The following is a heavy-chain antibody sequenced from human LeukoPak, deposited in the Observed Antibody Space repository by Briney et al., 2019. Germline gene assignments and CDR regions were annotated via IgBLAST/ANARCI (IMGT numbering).Heavy chain of an antibody. V-gene: IGHV3-64*01. Sequence: GGSLRLSCAASGFTSSSYAMHWVRQAPGKGLEYVSAISSNGGSTYYANSVKGRFTISRDNSKNTLYLQMGSLRAEDMAVYYCASSIAAADPLDYYYGMDVWGQGTTVTVSS. J-gene: IGHJ6*02. D-gene: IGHD6-13*01. CDR3: ASSIAAADPLDYYYGMDV. CDR2: ISSNGGST. CDR1: GFTSSSYA.